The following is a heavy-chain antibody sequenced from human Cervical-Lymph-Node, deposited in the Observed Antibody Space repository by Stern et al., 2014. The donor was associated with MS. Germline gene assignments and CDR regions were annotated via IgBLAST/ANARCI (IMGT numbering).Heavy chain of an antibody. V-gene: IGHV3-9*01. Sequence: VQLVESGGVLVQPGRSLRLSCAASGFTFDDYAMHWVRQAPGKGLEWVAGITWNSDKIAYADSVKGRFTISRDNAKNSLYLQMNSLQAEDTALYYCAKDIGANYGGNSFFDYWGRGTLVIVSS. J-gene: IGHJ4*02. D-gene: IGHD4-23*01. CDR3: AKDIGANYGGNSFFDY. CDR1: GFTFDDYA. CDR2: ITWNSDKI.